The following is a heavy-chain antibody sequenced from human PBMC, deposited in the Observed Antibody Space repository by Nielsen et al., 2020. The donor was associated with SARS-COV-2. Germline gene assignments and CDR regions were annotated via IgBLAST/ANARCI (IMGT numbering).Heavy chain of an antibody. J-gene: IGHJ4*02. Sequence: GESLKISCAASGFTFDDYGMSWVRQAPGKGLEWVSDISSSGSIIYYADSVKGRFTISRDNAKNSLYLQMNSLRAEDTAVYYCATKQYYYDSRSYSIDYWGQGTLVTVSS. D-gene: IGHD3-10*01. CDR2: ISSSGSII. CDR3: ATKQYYYDSRSYSIDY. V-gene: IGHV3-11*04. CDR1: GFTFDDYG.